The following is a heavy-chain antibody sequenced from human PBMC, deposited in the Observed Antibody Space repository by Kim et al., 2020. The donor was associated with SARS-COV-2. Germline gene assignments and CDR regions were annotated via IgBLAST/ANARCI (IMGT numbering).Heavy chain of an antibody. J-gene: IGHJ6*03. Sequence: TYYPSSVKGRFTISRENAKNSLYLQMNSLRAGDTAVYYCARGPIGRYMDVWGKRTTVTVSS. CDR3: ARGPIGRYMDV. CDR2: T. D-gene: IGHD3-10*01. V-gene: IGHV3-13*01.